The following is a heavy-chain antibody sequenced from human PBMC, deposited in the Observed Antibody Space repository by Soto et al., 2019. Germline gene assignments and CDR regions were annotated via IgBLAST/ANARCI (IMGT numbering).Heavy chain of an antibody. J-gene: IGHJ4*02. CDR3: STGGYGGSYSRFDY. CDR2: IKSKTDGGTT. V-gene: IGHV3-15*07. D-gene: IGHD1-26*01. Sequence: EVQLVESGGGLVKPGGSLRLSCAASGFTFSNAWTNWVRQAPGKGLEWVGRIKSKTDGGTTDYAAPVKGRFTISRDDSKDTLYLQMNSLKTEDTAVYYCSTGGYGGSYSRFDYWGQGTLVTVSS. CDR1: GFTFSNAW.